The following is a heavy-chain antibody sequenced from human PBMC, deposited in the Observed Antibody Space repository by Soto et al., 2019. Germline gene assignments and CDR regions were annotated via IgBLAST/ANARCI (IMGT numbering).Heavy chain of an antibody. CDR2: IYWDDDK. CDR3: AHRRMGMVRGVITAYNWFDP. V-gene: IGHV2-5*02. D-gene: IGHD3-10*01. CDR1: GFSLSTSGVG. Sequence: QITLKESGPTLVNPTQTLTLTCTFSGFSLSTSGVGVGWIRQPPGKALEWLALIYWDDDKRYSPSLKSRLTITKDTSKNQVVLTMTNMDPVDTATYYCAHRRMGMVRGVITAYNWFDPWRQGTLVTVSS. J-gene: IGHJ5*02.